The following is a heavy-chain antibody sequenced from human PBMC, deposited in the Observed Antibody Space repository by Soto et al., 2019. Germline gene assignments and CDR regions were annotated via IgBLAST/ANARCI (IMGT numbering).Heavy chain of an antibody. CDR2: ISYDGSNK. Sequence: GGSLRLSCAASGFTFSRYAMHWVRQAPGKGLEWVAVISYDGSNKYYADSVKGRFTISRDNSKNTLYLQMNSLRAEDTAVYYCARDRSEDIVVVVAALRNNWFDPWGQGT. D-gene: IGHD2-15*01. CDR1: GFTFSRYA. J-gene: IGHJ5*02. CDR3: ARDRSEDIVVVVAALRNNWFDP. V-gene: IGHV3-30-3*01.